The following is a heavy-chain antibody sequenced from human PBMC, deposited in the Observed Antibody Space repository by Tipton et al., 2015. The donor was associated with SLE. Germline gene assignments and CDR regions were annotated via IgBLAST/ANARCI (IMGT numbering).Heavy chain of an antibody. CDR1: GGSFSGYY. Sequence: TLSLTCAVYGGSFSGYYWSWIRQPPGKGLEWIGEINHSGSTNYNPSLKSRVTISVDTSKNQFSLKLSSVTAADTAVYYCASIAVWYYYGMDVWGQGTTVTVS. V-gene: IGHV4-34*01. D-gene: IGHD2-15*01. J-gene: IGHJ6*02. CDR2: INHSGST. CDR3: ASIAVWYYYGMDV.